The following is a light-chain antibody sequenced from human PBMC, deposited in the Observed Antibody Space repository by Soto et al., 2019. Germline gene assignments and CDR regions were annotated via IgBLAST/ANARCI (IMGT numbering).Light chain of an antibody. Sequence: EIVLTQSPGTLSLSPGERATLSCRASQSGTSTYLAWYQQKPGRAPRLLIYGASSRATGIPDRFSGSGSGTDFALTISRLEPEDFEVYYCQQYGSSPRTFGQGTKVDIK. V-gene: IGKV3-20*01. CDR1: QSGTSTY. CDR2: GAS. J-gene: IGKJ1*01. CDR3: QQYGSSPRT.